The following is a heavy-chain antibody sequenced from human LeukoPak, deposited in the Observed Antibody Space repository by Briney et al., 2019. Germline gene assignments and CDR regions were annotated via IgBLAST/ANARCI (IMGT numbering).Heavy chain of an antibody. J-gene: IGHJ6*03. Sequence: PGGSLRLSCAASGFTFSSYLMNWVRQAPGKGLEWVSSIGSSGNNKYYADSVKGRVTISRDNVKNSLYLQVDSLRAEDTAVYFCARGATTYEYYYYYYMDVWGKGTTVIVSS. D-gene: IGHD2/OR15-2a*01. CDR2: IGSSGNNK. CDR1: GFTFSSYL. V-gene: IGHV3-21*06. CDR3: ARGATTYEYYYYYYMDV.